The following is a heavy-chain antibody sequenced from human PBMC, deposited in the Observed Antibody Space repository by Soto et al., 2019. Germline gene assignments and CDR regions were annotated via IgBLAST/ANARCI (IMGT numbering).Heavy chain of an antibody. CDR3: TRRAYTSGWHFDY. J-gene: IGHJ4*02. D-gene: IGHD6-19*01. CDR1: GFTFSGAA. V-gene: IGHV3-73*01. CDR2: IRSKFNSYAT. Sequence: EVQLVESGGGLVQPGGSLKLSGAASGFTFSGAAMHWVRQASGKGLEWVGRIRSKFNSYATEYAASVTGRFTISRDDSKYTAYLQMNSLKTEDTAVYYCTRRAYTSGWHFDYWGQGTLVTFSS.